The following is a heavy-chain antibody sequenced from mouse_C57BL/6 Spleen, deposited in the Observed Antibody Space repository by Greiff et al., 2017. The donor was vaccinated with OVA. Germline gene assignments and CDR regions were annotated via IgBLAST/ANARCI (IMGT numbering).Heavy chain of an antibody. Sequence: QVQLQQSGAELVKPGASVKISCKASGYAFSSYWMNWVKQRPGKGLEWIGQIYPGDGDTNYNGKFKGKATLTADKSSSTAYMQLSSLTSEDSAVYFCARGYDSYAMDYWGQGTSVTVSS. CDR2: IYPGDGDT. CDR1: GYAFSSYW. V-gene: IGHV1-80*01. J-gene: IGHJ4*01. D-gene: IGHD1-1*02. CDR3: ARGYDSYAMDY.